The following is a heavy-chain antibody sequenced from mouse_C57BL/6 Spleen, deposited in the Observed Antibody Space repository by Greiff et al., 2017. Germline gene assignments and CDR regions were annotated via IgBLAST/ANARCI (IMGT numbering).Heavy chain of an antibody. CDR1: GYAFSSSW. CDR2: IYPGDGDT. V-gene: IGHV1-82*01. J-gene: IGHJ3*01. CDR3: ARSGTAQALAY. D-gene: IGHD3-2*02. Sequence: VKVVESGPELVKPGASVKISCKASGYAFSSSWMNWVKQRPGKGLEWIGRIYPGDGDTNYNGKFKGKATLTADKSSSTAYMQLSSLTSEDSAVYFCARSGTAQALAYWGQGTLVTVSA.